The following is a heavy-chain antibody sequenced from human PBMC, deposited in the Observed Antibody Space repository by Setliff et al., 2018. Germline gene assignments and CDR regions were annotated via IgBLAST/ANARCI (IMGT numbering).Heavy chain of an antibody. J-gene: IGHJ6*03. CDR3: ARDHRDGYNAPYNYYYMDV. V-gene: IGHV4-59*01. CDR1: GGTISSYY. CDR2: IYYSGST. D-gene: IGHD5-12*01. Sequence: SETLSLTCTASGGTISSYYWSWIRQPPGKGLEWIGYIYYSGSTNYNPSLKSRVTISVDTSKNQLSLKLNSVTAADTAVYYCARDHRDGYNAPYNYYYMDVWGKGTTVTVSS.